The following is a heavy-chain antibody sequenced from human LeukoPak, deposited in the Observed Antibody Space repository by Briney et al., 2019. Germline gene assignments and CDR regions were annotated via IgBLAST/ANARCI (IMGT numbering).Heavy chain of an antibody. D-gene: IGHD2-8*01. CDR3: TRINGYYYYGMDV. CDR2: IRSKAYGGTT. CDR1: GFTFGDYA. Sequence: GGSLRLSCTASGFTFGDYAMSWFRQAPGKGLEWVGFIRSKAYGGTTEYAASVKGRFTISRDDSKSIAYLQMSSLKTEDTAVYYCTRINGYYYYGMDVWGQGTTVTVSS. V-gene: IGHV3-49*03. J-gene: IGHJ6*02.